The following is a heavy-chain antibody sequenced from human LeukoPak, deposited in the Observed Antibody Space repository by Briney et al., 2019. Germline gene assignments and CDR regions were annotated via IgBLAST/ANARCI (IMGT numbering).Heavy chain of an antibody. CDR1: GFTFSNYG. J-gene: IGHJ4*02. D-gene: IGHD1-26*01. CDR2: ISYDGSNK. Sequence: HPGRSLRLSCAASGFTFSNYGMHWVRQAPGKGLEWVAFISYDGSNKYYADSVKGRFTISRDKSKNTLYLQMNSLRAEDTAVYYCARWEGVAWGQGTLVTVSS. CDR3: ARWEGVA. V-gene: IGHV3-30*03.